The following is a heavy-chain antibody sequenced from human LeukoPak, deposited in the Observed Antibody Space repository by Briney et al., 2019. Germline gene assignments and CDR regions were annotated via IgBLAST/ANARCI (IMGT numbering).Heavy chain of an antibody. CDR1: GFTFRSYW. CDR2: IKQGGREK. D-gene: IGHD6-13*01. Sequence: PGGSLRLSCAASGFTFRSYWMSWVRRAPGKGLEWVANIKQGGREKYYVDSVKGRFAISRDNAKNSLYLQMNSLRAEDTAVYYCARAGIAAVFDYWGLGTLVTVSS. J-gene: IGHJ4*02. V-gene: IGHV3-7*05. CDR3: ARAGIAAVFDY.